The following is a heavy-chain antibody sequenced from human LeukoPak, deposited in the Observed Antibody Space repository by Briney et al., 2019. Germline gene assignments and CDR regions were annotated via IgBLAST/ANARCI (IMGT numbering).Heavy chain of an antibody. CDR2: MNPNSGNT. CDR3: ASDILTGSGY. D-gene: IGHD3-9*01. J-gene: IGHJ4*02. V-gene: IGHV1-8*02. CDR1: GGTFSSYA. Sequence: ALVKVSCKASGGTFSSYAINWVRQATGQGLEWMGWMNPNSGNTGYAQKFQGRATMTRNTSISTAYMELSSLRSEDTAVYYCASDILTGSGYWGQGTLVTVSS.